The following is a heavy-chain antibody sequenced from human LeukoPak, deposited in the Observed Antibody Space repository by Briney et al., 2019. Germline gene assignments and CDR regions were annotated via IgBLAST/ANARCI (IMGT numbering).Heavy chain of an antibody. CDR1: GYTFTGYY. CDR3: ARDSPSSRYFDWSERWGISIDY. V-gene: IGHV1-18*04. J-gene: IGHJ4*02. CDR2: ISAYNGNT. Sequence: ASVKVSCKASGYTFTGYYMHWVRQAPGQGLEWMGWISAYNGNTNYAQKLQGRVTMTTDTSTSTAYMELRSLRSDDTAVYYCARDSPSSRYFDWSERWGISIDYWGQGTLVTVSS. D-gene: IGHD3-9*01.